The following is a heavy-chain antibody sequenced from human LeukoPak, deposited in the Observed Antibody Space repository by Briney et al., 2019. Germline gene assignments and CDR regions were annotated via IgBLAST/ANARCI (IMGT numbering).Heavy chain of an antibody. CDR2: IHYDGRT. D-gene: IGHD3-22*01. CDR3: ARLVNYGYSDY. V-gene: IGHV4-59*11. Sequence: PSETLSLTCTVSGGSTSGRYWTSIRQPPGKGLEWIGYIHYDGRTNYNPSFKSRVIISLDTSNNQFSLNLKSVTAADTAAYYCARLVNYGYSDYWGQGTLVTVSS. CDR1: GGSTSGRY. J-gene: IGHJ4*02.